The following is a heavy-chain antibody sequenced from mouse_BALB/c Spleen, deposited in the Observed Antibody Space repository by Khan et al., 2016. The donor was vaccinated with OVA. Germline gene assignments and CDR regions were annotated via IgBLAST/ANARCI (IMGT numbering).Heavy chain of an antibody. CDR2: ISYSGST. CDR1: GYSITSNYA. Sequence: EVQLVESGPGLVKPSQSLSLTCTVNGYSITSNYAWNWIRQFPGNKLEWMGYISYSGSTNYNPSLKSRLSITRDTSKHQFFLLLHSVTTEDSATXYCASGNYYGYALDNWGRGTSVTVSS. J-gene: IGHJ4*01. CDR3: ASGNYYGYALDN. V-gene: IGHV3-2*02. D-gene: IGHD1-1*01.